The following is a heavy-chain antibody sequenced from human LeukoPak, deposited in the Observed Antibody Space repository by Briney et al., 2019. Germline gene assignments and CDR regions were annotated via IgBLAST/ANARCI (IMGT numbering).Heavy chain of an antibody. J-gene: IGHJ6*03. Sequence: SETLSLTCTVSGGSISSYYWGWIRQPPGKELEWIGYIYYSGSTNYNPSLKSRVTISVDTSKNQFSLKLSSVTAADTAVYYCARAPGYYMDVWGKGTTVTVSS. V-gene: IGHV4-59*01. CDR1: GGSISSYY. CDR2: IYYSGST. CDR3: ARAPGYYMDV.